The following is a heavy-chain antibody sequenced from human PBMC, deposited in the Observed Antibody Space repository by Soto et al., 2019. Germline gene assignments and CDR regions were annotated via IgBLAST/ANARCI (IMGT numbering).Heavy chain of an antibody. D-gene: IGHD2-2*01. CDR2: ISGSGGST. J-gene: IGHJ6*02. CDR3: AKGLPPPYCSSTSCYETYYYYYGMDV. Sequence: EVQLLESGGGLVQPGGSLRLSCAASGFTFSSYAMSWVRQAPGKGLEWVSAISGSGGSTYSADSVKGRFTISRDNSKNTLYLQMNSLRDEYTAVYYCAKGLPPPYCSSTSCYETYYYYYGMDVWGQGTTVTVSS. CDR1: GFTFSSYA. V-gene: IGHV3-23*01.